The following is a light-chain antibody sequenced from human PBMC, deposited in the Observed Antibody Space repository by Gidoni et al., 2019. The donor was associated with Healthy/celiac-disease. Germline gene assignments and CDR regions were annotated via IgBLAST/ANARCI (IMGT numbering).Light chain of an antibody. J-gene: IGKJ4*01. Sequence: EIVLTQSPATLSLSPGERATLSCRASQSVSSYLAWYQQKPGQAPRLLIYDASNRATGIPTDFTLTISSLEPEDFAVYYCQQRSNSITFGGGTKVEIK. CDR2: DAS. V-gene: IGKV3-11*01. CDR3: QQRSNSIT. CDR1: QSVSSY.